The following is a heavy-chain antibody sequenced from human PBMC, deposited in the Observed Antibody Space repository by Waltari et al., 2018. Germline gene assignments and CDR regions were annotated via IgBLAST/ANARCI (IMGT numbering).Heavy chain of an antibody. D-gene: IGHD2-15*01. V-gene: IGHV1-69*05. CDR1: GGTFRSYA. J-gene: IGHJ5*02. Sequence: QVQLVQSGAEVKKPGSSVKVSCKASGGTFRSYAISLFRQAPGQGLEWMGGIIPIFGTANYAQKFQGRVTMTRDTSISTAYMELSRLRSDDTAVYYCARGGSGGSFNWFDPWGQGTLVTVSS. CDR2: IIPIFGTA. CDR3: ARGGSGGSFNWFDP.